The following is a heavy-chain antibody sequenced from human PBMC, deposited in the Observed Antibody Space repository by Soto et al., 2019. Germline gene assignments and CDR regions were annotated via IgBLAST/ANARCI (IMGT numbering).Heavy chain of an antibody. Sequence: GGSLRLSCAASGFTFSNAWMNWVRQAPGKGLEWVGRIKSKTDGGTTDYAAPVKGRFTISRDDSKNTLYLQMNSLKTEDTAVYYCTTGITMIVVVPPSGEYFQHWGQGTLVTVSS. D-gene: IGHD3-22*01. CDR2: IKSKTDGGTT. J-gene: IGHJ1*01. CDR1: GFTFSNAW. CDR3: TTGITMIVVVPPSGEYFQH. V-gene: IGHV3-15*07.